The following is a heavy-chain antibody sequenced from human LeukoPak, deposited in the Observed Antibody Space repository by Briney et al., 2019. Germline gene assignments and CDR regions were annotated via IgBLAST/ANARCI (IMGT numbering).Heavy chain of an antibody. Sequence: PGGSQRLSCAASGFTFSSYSMNWVRQAPGKGLEWVSSISSSSSYIYYADSVKGRFTIARDNAKNSLYLQMNSLRAEDTAVYYCATIAARSVYWGQGTLVTVSS. CDR1: GFTFSSYS. CDR2: ISSSSSYI. V-gene: IGHV3-21*01. D-gene: IGHD6-6*01. CDR3: ATIAARSVY. J-gene: IGHJ4*02.